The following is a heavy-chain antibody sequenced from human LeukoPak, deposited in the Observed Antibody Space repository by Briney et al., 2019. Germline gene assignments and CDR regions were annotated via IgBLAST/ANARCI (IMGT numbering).Heavy chain of an antibody. CDR1: GFTFSNAW. CDR3: ITAYYYDSSGYHPTD. J-gene: IGHJ4*02. V-gene: IGHV3-15*01. Sequence: GGSLRLSCAASGFTFSNAWMSWVRQAPGKGLEWVGRIKSKTDGGTPDYAAPVKGRFTISREDSKNTLYLQMNSLKTEDTAVYYCITAYYYDSSGYHPTDWGQGTLVTVSS. CDR2: IKSKTDGGTP. D-gene: IGHD3-22*01.